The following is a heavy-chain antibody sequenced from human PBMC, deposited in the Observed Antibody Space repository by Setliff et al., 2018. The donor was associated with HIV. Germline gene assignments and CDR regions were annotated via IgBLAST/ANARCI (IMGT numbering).Heavy chain of an antibody. V-gene: IGHV4-38-2*01. CDR1: GYSISSGYY. J-gene: IGHJ4*02. CDR2: IHHSGTT. Sequence: PSETLSLTCAVSGYSISSGYYWAWIRQSPGKGLDWIGGIHHSGTTYYNPSLKSRVTISVDTTTNQVSLQVNSVTAVDTAVYYCARVPHRVVGTTTLLYHFDYWGLGTLVTVSS. CDR3: ARVPHRVVGTTTLLYHFDY. D-gene: IGHD1-26*01.